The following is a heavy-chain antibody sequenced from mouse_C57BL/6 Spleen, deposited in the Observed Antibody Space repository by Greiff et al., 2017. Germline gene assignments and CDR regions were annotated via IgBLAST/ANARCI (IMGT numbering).Heavy chain of an antibody. Sequence: QVHVKQPGAELVKPGASVKLSCKASGYTFTSYWMHWVKQRPGQGLEWIGMIHPNSGSTNYNEKFKSKATLTVDKSSSTAYMQLSSLTSEDSAVYYCARYGTVVAMDYWGQGTSVTVSS. CDR3: ARYGTVVAMDY. CDR2: IHPNSGST. D-gene: IGHD1-1*01. V-gene: IGHV1-64*01. J-gene: IGHJ4*01. CDR1: GYTFTSYW.